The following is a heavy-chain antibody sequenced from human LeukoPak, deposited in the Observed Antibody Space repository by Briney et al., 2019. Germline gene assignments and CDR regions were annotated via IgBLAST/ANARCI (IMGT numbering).Heavy chain of an antibody. V-gene: IGHV3-48*01. CDR1: GFTFSSSG. CDR2: ISSSSSTI. D-gene: IGHD2-2*01. Sequence: GSLRLSCAASGFTFSSSGMNWVRRAPGKGLEWVSYISSSSSTIYYADSVKGRFTISRDNAKNSLYLQMNSLRAEDTAVYYCARGPVPAAGFAFDIWGQGTMVTVSS. CDR3: ARGPVPAAGFAFDI. J-gene: IGHJ3*02.